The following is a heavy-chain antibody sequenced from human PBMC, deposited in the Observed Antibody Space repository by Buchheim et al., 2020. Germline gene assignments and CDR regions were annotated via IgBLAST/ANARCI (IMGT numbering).Heavy chain of an antibody. D-gene: IGHD1-26*01. V-gene: IGHV4-34*01. J-gene: IGHJ6*02. CDR2: INHSEST. Sequence: QVQLQQWGAGLLKPSETLSLTCAVYGGSFSGYYWSWIRQPPGKGLEWIGEINHSESTHYNPSLKSPVTISVDTSKNQFSLKLSSVTAADTAVYYCARSIVGATGEGFYYYGVDVWGQRTT. CDR1: GGSFSGYY. CDR3: ARSIVGATGEGFYYYGVDV.